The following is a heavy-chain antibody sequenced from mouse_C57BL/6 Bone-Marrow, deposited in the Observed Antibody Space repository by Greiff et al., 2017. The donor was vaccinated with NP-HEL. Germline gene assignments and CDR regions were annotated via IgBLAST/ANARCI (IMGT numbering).Heavy chain of an antibody. CDR1: GYTFTGYW. D-gene: IGHD3-2*02. Sequence: QVQLQQSGAELMKPGASVKLSCKATGYTFTGYWIEWIGEILPGSGSTNYNEKFKGKATFTADKSSNTAHMQLSSLTTEDSAIYYCARGSSGSWFAYWGQGTLVTVSA. CDR3: ARGSSGSWFAY. J-gene: IGHJ3*01. V-gene: IGHV1-9*01. CDR2: ILPGSGST.